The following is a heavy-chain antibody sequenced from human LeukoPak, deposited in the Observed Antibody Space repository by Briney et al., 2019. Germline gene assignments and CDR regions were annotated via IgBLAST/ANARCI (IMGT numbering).Heavy chain of an antibody. CDR1: GFIFSSYS. V-gene: IGHV3-21*01. CDR3: ARDDGEAAAPPDY. Sequence: GGSLRLSCAASGFIFSSYSMNWVRQAPGKGLEWVSSISSSSSYIYYADSVKGRFTISRDNAKNSLYLQMNSLRAEDTAVYYCARDDGEAAAPPDYWGQGTLVTVSS. J-gene: IGHJ4*02. CDR2: ISSSSSYI. D-gene: IGHD6-13*01.